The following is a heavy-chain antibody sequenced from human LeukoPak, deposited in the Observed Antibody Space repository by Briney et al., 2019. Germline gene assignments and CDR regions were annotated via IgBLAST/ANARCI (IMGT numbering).Heavy chain of an antibody. J-gene: IGHJ6*03. CDR2: INPNSGGT. V-gene: IGHV1-2*02. CDR3: ARDRGVDYYGSGSYYRHYYYYMDV. D-gene: IGHD3-10*01. CDR1: GYTFTGYY. Sequence: ASVKVSCKASGYTFTGYYMHWVRQAPGQGLEWMGWINPNSGGTNYAQKFQGGVTMTRDTSISTAYMELSRLRSDDTAVYYCARDRGVDYYGSGSYYRHYYYYMDVWGKGTTVTVSS.